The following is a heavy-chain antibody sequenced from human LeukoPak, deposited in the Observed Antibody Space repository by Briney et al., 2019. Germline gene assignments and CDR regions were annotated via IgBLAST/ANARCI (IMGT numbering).Heavy chain of an antibody. CDR1: GFTFSSYS. J-gene: IGHJ4*02. CDR2: ISSSSSTI. D-gene: IGHD6-6*01. Sequence: GGSLRLSCAASGFTFSSYSMNWVRQAPGKGLEWVSYISSSSSTIYYADSVKGRFTISRDNAKNSLYLQMNSLRAEDTAVYYCASPHSSSLDICFDYWGQGTLVTVSS. CDR3: ASPHSSSLDICFDY. V-gene: IGHV3-48*01.